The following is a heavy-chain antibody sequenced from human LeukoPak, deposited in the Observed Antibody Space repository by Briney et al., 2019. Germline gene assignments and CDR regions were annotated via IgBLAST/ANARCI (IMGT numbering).Heavy chain of an antibody. CDR1: GGSISSYY. CDR3: ARRTQLWLADAFDI. V-gene: IGHV4-59*08. Sequence: SETLSLNCTVSGGSISSYYWSWIRQPPGKGLEWIGYIYYSGSTNYNPSLKSRVTISVDTSKNQFSLKLSSVTAADTAVYYCARRTQLWLADAFDIWGQGTMVTVSS. D-gene: IGHD5-18*01. J-gene: IGHJ3*02. CDR2: IYYSGST.